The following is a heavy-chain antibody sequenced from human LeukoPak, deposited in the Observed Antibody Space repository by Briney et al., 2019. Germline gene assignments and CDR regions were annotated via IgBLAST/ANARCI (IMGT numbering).Heavy chain of an antibody. J-gene: IGHJ4*02. CDR1: GGSFSGYY. Sequence: SETLSLTCAVYGGSFSGYYWSWIRQPPGKGLEWIGEINHSGSTNYNPSLKSRVTISVDTSKNQFSLKLSSVTAADTAVYYCASRSPLGIAASQGAFDYWGQGTLVTVSS. CDR2: INHSGST. D-gene: IGHD6-13*01. V-gene: IGHV4-34*01. CDR3: ASRSPLGIAASQGAFDY.